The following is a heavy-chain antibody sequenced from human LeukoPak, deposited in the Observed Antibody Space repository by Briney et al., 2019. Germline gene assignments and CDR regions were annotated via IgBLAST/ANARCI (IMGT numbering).Heavy chain of an antibody. CDR2: INHSGST. J-gene: IGHJ6*03. Sequence: TSETLSLTCAVYGGSFSGYCWSWIRQPPGKGLEWIGEINHSGSTNYNPSLKSRVTISVDTSKNQFSLKLSSVTAADTAVYYCARADYSSTWSHDYYYMDVWGKGTTVTVSS. V-gene: IGHV4-34*01. D-gene: IGHD6-13*01. CDR1: GGSFSGYC. CDR3: ARADYSSTWSHDYYYMDV.